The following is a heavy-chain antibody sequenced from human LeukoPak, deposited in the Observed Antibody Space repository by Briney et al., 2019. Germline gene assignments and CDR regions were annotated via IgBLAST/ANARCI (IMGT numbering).Heavy chain of an antibody. J-gene: IGHJ4*02. CDR1: GYTFTSYG. CDR2: INPKNGGT. CDR3: ARGYCSGGDCYENDY. D-gene: IGHD2-15*01. Sequence: ASVKVSCKAAGYTFTSYGISWVRQAPGQGLEWMGWINPKNGGTNSAQKFHGRVTMTRDTSISTVYMELSRLKSEDTAVYYCARGYCSGGDCYENDYWGQGTLVTVSS. V-gene: IGHV1-2*02.